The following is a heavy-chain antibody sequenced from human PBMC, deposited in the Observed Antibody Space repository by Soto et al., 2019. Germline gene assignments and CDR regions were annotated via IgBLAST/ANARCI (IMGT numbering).Heavy chain of an antibody. CDR1: GGTFSRYS. J-gene: IGHJ4*02. CDR3: ARDGYYYDSSGYGVFDY. V-gene: IGHV1-69*06. CDR2: IIPIFGTA. Sequence: ASVKVSCKASGGTFSRYSISWVRQAPGQGLEWMGGIIPIFGTANYAQKFQGRVTITADKSTSTAYMELSSLRSEDTAVYYCARDGYYYDSSGYGVFDYWGQGTLVTVSS. D-gene: IGHD3-22*01.